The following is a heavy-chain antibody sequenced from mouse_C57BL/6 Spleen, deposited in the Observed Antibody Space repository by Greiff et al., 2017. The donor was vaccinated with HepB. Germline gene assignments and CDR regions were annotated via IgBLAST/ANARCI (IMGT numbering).Heavy chain of an antibody. CDR2: IDPSDSYT. D-gene: IGHD2-4*01. CDR3: ARSDYDGYYYAMDY. V-gene: IGHV1-59*01. Sequence: QVQLQQSGAELVRPGTSVKLSCKASGYTFTSYWMHWVKQRPGQGLEWIGVIDPSDSYTNYNQKFKGKATLTVDTSSSTAYMQLSSLTSEDSAVYYCARSDYDGYYYAMDYWGQGTSVTVSS. J-gene: IGHJ4*01. CDR1: GYTFTSYW.